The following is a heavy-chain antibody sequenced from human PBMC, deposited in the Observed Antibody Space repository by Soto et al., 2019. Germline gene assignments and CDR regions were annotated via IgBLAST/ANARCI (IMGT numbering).Heavy chain of an antibody. V-gene: IGHV4-34*01. CDR2: MSHSGGT. CDR1: GGFVSSGSYY. J-gene: IGHJ3*02. CDR3: ARVERGTATTVVDAFDI. Sequence: QVQLQQWGAGLLKPSETLSLTCAVYGGFVSSGSYYWSWIRQPPGKGLEWIGEMSHSGGTHFNPSLQSRCTISVATCKNQFSLKMSSVTAAAPALYYCARVERGTATTVVDAFDIWGPGTMVNVS. D-gene: IGHD1-1*01.